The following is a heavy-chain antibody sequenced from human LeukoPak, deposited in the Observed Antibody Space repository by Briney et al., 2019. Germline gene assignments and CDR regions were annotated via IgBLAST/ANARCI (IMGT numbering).Heavy chain of an antibody. D-gene: IGHD2-2*01. V-gene: IGHV3-23*01. CDR2: ISGSGGST. Sequence: GVSLRLSCAASGFTFSSYAMSWVRQAPGKGLEWVSAISGSGGSTYYADSVKGRFTISRDNSENTLYLQMNSLRAEDTAVYYCAKAGDIVVVYGMDVWGQGTTVTVSS. CDR1: GFTFSSYA. J-gene: IGHJ6*02. CDR3: AKAGDIVVVYGMDV.